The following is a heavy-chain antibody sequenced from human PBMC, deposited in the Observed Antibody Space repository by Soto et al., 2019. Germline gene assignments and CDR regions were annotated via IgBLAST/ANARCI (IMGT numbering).Heavy chain of an antibody. D-gene: IGHD5-12*01. CDR1: GGTFRSYL. CDR3: ARLRRDGYNPWFDP. CDR2: IIPIFGTA. J-gene: IGHJ5*02. Sequence: SVKVSCKASGGTFRSYLISCVRRPPGQGREWMGGIIPIFGTANYAQKFQGRVTITADESTSTAYMELSSLRSEDTAVYYCARLRRDGYNPWFDPWGQGTLVXVSS. V-gene: IGHV1-69*13.